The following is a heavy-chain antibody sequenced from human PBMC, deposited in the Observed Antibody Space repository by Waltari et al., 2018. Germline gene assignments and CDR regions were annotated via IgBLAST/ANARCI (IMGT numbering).Heavy chain of an antibody. CDR3: ATLPIPLELWYFDL. V-gene: IGHV4-39*01. D-gene: IGHD1-7*01. CDR2: LHYGGSS. Sequence: QLQLQESGPGLVNPSETLSLTCTVSGVSISPSRYYGGWIRQPPGKGLDWIGSLHYGGSSYFNPSLKSRVTISVDTSKNQCSLKLTSGTAADTAVYYCATLPIPLELWYFDLWGRGTLVTVSS. CDR1: GVSISPSRYY. J-gene: IGHJ2*01.